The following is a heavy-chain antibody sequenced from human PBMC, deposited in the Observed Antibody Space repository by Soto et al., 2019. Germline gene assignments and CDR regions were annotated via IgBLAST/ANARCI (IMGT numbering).Heavy chain of an antibody. Sequence: SETLSLTCTVSGGSISSGDYYWSWIRQPPGKGLEWIGYIYYSGSTYYNPSLKSRVTISVDTSKNQFSLKLSSVTAADTAVYYCARDPMVRGSHYYYYGMDVWGQGTTVTVSS. CDR1: GGSISSGDYY. V-gene: IGHV4-30-4*01. CDR2: IYYSGST. CDR3: ARDPMVRGSHYYYYGMDV. D-gene: IGHD3-10*01. J-gene: IGHJ6*02.